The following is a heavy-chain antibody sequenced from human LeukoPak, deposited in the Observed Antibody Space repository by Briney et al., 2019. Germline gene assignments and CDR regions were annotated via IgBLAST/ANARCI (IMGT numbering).Heavy chain of an antibody. V-gene: IGHV4-30-4*01. J-gene: IGHJ4*02. D-gene: IGHD5-24*01. CDR3: VRGRGDGGYTIFDN. CDR2: IYYSGST. CDR1: GGSISSGDYY. Sequence: SETLSLTCTVSGGSISSGDYYWSWIRQPPGKGLEWIGYIYYSGSTYYKPTLKSRVTISVDTSKNQFSLKLSSVTAADTAVYYCVRGRGDGGYTIFDNWAREPWSPSPQ.